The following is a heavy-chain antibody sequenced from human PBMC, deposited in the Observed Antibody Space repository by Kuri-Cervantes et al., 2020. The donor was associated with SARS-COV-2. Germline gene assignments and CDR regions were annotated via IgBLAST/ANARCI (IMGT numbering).Heavy chain of an antibody. Sequence: GGFLRLSCVASGFTLTKYTMTWVRQAPGKALEWVSSISGSGSYIYYADSMKGRFTISRESGGNSLYLDIHNLRGDDTAVYYCARVAGEGPIYYYYMDVWGRGTAVTVSS. CDR3: ARVAGEGPIYYYYMDV. CDR1: GFTLTKYT. J-gene: IGHJ6*03. D-gene: IGHD2-21*01. V-gene: IGHV3-21*01. CDR2: ISGSGSYI.